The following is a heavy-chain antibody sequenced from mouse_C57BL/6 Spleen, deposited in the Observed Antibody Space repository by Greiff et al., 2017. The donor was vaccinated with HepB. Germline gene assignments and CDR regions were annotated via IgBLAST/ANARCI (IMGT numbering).Heavy chain of an antibody. CDR3: TGAPFNTTRAMDY. CDR2: IRLKSDNYAT. CDR1: GFTFSNYW. J-gene: IGHJ4*01. D-gene: IGHD1-1*01. V-gene: IGHV6-3*01. Sequence: EVMLVESGGGLVQPGGSMKLSCVASGFTFSNYWMNWVRQSPEKGLEWVAQIRLKSDNYATHYAESVKGRFTISRNDSKSSVYLQMNNLRAEDTGIYYCTGAPFNTTRAMDYWGQGTSVTVSS.